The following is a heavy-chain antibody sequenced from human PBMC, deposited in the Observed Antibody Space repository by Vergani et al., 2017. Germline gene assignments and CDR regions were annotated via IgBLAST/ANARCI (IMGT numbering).Heavy chain of an antibody. CDR1: GFTFSSYA. J-gene: IGHJ4*02. Sequence: EVQLLESGGGLVQPGGSLRLSCAASGFTFSSYAMSWVRQAPGKGLEWVSAISGSGGSTYYADSVKGRFTISRDNSKNTLYLQMNSLRAEYTAVYYCAKDLSSGWYEAYFDYWGQGTLVTVSS. CDR3: AKDLSSGWYEAYFDY. V-gene: IGHV3-23*01. D-gene: IGHD6-19*01. CDR2: ISGSGGST.